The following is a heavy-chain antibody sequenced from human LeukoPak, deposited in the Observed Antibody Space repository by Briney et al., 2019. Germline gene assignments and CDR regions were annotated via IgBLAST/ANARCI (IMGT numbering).Heavy chain of an antibody. Sequence: PSETLSLTCTVSGGSISSYYWSWIRQPPGKGLEWIGYIYYSGSTNYNPSLKSRATISVDTSKNQFSLKLSSVTAADTAVYYCARDLGYCSGGSCYDYYYYMDVWGKGTTVTVSS. V-gene: IGHV4-59*01. D-gene: IGHD2-15*01. CDR1: GGSISSYY. CDR2: IYYSGST. J-gene: IGHJ6*03. CDR3: ARDLGYCSGGSCYDYYYYMDV.